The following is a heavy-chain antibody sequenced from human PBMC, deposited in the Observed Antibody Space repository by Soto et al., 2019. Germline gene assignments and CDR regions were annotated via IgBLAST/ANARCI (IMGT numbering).Heavy chain of an antibody. J-gene: IGHJ6*02. CDR2: ISSSGSTR. CDR3: GRAPSIDTATTGGMDV. V-gene: IGHV3-48*03. CDR1: GFTFSSYE. D-gene: IGHD5-18*01. Sequence: GGSLRLSCAASGFTFSSYEMNCVRQAPGKGLEWVSYISSSGSTRYYADSVKGRFTISRDNAKNSLYLQMNSLRAEDTAVYYCGRAPSIDTATTGGMDVWGQGTTVTVSS.